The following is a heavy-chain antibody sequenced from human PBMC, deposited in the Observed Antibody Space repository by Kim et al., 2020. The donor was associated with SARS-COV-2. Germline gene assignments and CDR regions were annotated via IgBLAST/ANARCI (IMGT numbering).Heavy chain of an antibody. CDR2: IKEDGSEK. V-gene: IGHV3-7*01. Sequence: GGSLRLSCAASGLTFSRYWMTWVRQAPGKGLEWVANIKEDGSEKNYVDSVKGRFTISRDNAKNSLFLQMNSLRAEDTTVYYCARAIRRGAYWGQGTLVTVSS. D-gene: IGHD3-10*01. CDR1: GLTFSRYW. CDR3: ARAIRRGAY. J-gene: IGHJ4*02.